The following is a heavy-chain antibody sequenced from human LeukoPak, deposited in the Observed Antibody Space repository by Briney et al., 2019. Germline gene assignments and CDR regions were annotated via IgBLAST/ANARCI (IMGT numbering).Heavy chain of an antibody. V-gene: IGHV4-59*01. Sequence: SETLSLTRTVSGGSISSYYWSWIRQPPGKGLEWIGYIYYSGSTNYNPSLKSRVTISVDTSKNQFSLKLSSVTAADTAVYYCARDLPDTAMVYWGQGTLVTVSS. J-gene: IGHJ4*02. D-gene: IGHD5-18*01. CDR1: GGSISSYY. CDR3: ARDLPDTAMVY. CDR2: IYYSGST.